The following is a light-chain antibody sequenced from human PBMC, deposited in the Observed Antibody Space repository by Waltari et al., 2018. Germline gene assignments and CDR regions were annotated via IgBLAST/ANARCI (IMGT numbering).Light chain of an antibody. Sequence: SYDLTQPPSVSASQGQTASIACFGDQLVDKDVSWYQQNPGQSPVLVIYQDTKRPSAIPERFSASNSGNTATLTVSETQAVDEASYYCQTWDSNTVVFGGGTTLTVL. V-gene: IGLV3-1*01. CDR1: QLVDKD. J-gene: IGLJ2*01. CDR3: QTWDSNTVV. CDR2: QDT.